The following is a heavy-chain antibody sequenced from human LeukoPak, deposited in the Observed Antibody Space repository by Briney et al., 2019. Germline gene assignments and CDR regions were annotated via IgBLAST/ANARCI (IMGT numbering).Heavy chain of an antibody. CDR1: GGSISSGSYY. D-gene: IGHD6-13*01. J-gene: IGHJ4*02. Sequence: PSETLSLTSTVSGGSISSGSYYWSWIRQPAGKGLEWIGRIYTSGSTNYNPSLKSRVTISVDTSKNQFSLKLSSVTAADTAVYYCASEPTYSSSWYFYWGQGTLVTVSS. CDR2: IYTSGST. V-gene: IGHV4-61*02. CDR3: ASEPTYSSSWYFY.